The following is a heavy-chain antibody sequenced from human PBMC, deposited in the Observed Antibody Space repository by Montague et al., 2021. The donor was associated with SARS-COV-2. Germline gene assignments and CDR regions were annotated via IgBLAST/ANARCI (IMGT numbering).Heavy chain of an antibody. CDR2: INNSGST. CDR3: AGGRFEGSMIVEVLTWASYYMDV. Sequence: SETLSLTCAVYGGSFTGHYWSWIRQPPGKGLEWIGEINNSGSTNYNPSLKTRVTLSVDTSKNQFSLTLHSVTAADTAVYYCAGGRFEGSMIVEVLTWASYYMDVWGTGTTVSVSS. CDR1: GGSFTGHY. J-gene: IGHJ6*03. D-gene: IGHD3-22*01. V-gene: IGHV4-34*01.